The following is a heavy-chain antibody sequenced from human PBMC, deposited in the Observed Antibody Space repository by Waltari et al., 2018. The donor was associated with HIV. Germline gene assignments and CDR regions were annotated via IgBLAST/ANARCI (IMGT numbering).Heavy chain of an antibody. CDR1: GFSFSSYE. Sequence: EVQLVQSGGGWVQPGGSLRLSCAASGFSFSSYEMHWVRQAPGKGLEWVSYISTTGSTVYYADSVKGRFTISRDNAKKSLYLQMNSLRAEDTAVYYCTRGLRLLRSILPFDYWGQGTLVPVSS. D-gene: IGHD1-26*01. CDR3: TRGLRLLRSILPFDY. V-gene: IGHV3-48*03. J-gene: IGHJ4*02. CDR2: ISTTGSTV.